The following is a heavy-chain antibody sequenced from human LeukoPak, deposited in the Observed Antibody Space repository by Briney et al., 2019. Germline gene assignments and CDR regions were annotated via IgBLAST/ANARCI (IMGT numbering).Heavy chain of an antibody. J-gene: IGHJ5*02. CDR3: ATLDGGPLYCSGGSCSWYNWFDP. CDR1: GYTLTELS. V-gene: IGHV1-24*01. D-gene: IGHD2-15*01. Sequence: ASVKVSCKVSGYTLTELSMHWVRQAPGKGLEWMGGFDPEDGETIYAQKFQGRVTMTEDTSTDTAYMELSSLRSEDTAVYYCATLDGGPLYCSGGSCSWYNWFDPWGQGTLVTVSS. CDR2: FDPEDGET.